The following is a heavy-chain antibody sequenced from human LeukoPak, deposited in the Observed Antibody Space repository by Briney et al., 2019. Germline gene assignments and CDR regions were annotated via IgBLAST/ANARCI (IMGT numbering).Heavy chain of an antibody. CDR3: ARLRYDSSGYYYLDY. CDR1: GGSISSSSYY. Sequence: SETLSLTCTVSGGSISSSSYYWGWIRQPPGKGLEWIGSIYYSGSTYYNPSLKSRVTISVDTSKNQFSLKLSSVTAADTAVYYCARLRYDSSGYYYLDYWGQGTLVTVSS. J-gene: IGHJ4*02. D-gene: IGHD3-22*01. V-gene: IGHV4-39*01. CDR2: IYYSGST.